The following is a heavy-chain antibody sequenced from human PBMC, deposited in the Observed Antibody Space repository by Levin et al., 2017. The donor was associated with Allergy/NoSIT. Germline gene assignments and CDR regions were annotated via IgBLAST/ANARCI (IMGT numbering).Heavy chain of an antibody. CDR1: GFTFDDYA. CDR3: AKEMYRFSSSFDY. CDR2: ISGNSGII. J-gene: IGHJ4*02. D-gene: IGHD6-6*01. V-gene: IGHV3-9*01. Sequence: PGGSLRLSCVASGFTFDDYAIHWVRQAPGQGLEWVSGISGNSGIIAYADSVKGRFTISRDNAMNSRYLQINSLRAEDTAFYYCAKEMYRFSSSFDYWGQGTLVTVSS.